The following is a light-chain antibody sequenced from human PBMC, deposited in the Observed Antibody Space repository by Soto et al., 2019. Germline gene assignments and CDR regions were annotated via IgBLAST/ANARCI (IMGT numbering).Light chain of an antibody. V-gene: IGKV3-20*01. Sequence: EIVLTQSRATLSSSLGERATLSCRASQTVGVRLAWYQHKPGQAPRLLLYGASSRASGVPDTFSGSGSWADFSLTINTLEPEDFAVYYCQQYGSSSSWTFGQGTKVDIK. CDR2: GAS. J-gene: IGKJ1*01. CDR3: QQYGSSSSWT. CDR1: QTVGVR.